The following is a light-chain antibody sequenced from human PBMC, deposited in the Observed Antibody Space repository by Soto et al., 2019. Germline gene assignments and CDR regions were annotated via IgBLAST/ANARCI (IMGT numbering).Light chain of an antibody. V-gene: IGKV3-20*01. J-gene: IGKJ2*01. Sequence: EIVLTQSPGTLSLSPGERATLSCRASQSVGGVYLAWYQHRPGQAPSLLIYGASTRATGIPNRFSGSGSGTDFTLTINRLEPEDFAVSYCQQYGTSPYTFGQGTKLEIK. CDR3: QQYGTSPYT. CDR2: GAS. CDR1: QSVGGVY.